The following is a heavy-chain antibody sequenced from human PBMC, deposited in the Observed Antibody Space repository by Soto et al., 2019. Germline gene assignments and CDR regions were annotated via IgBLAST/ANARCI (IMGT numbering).Heavy chain of an antibody. Sequence: ASVKVSCKASGYTFTSYDINWVRQATGQGLEWMGWMNPNSGNTGYAQKFQGRVTMTRNTSISTAHMELSSLRSEDTAVYYCARVHRGYYYYYGMDVWAQGTTVTVSS. CDR1: GYTFTSYD. J-gene: IGHJ6*02. CDR3: ARVHRGYYYYYGMDV. CDR2: MNPNSGNT. V-gene: IGHV1-8*01.